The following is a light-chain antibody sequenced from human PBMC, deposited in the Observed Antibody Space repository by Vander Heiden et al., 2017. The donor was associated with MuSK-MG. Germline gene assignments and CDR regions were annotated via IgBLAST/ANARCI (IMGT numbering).Light chain of an antibody. CDR2: YAS. CDR1: QSIGSS. J-gene: IGKJ4*01. V-gene: IGKV6D-21*02. CDR3: QQSSNLPNT. Sequence: TPKEKVNITCRASQSIGSSLHWYQQKADQSPKLLIKYASQSSSGVPSRFSGSGSGTDFTLTINSLEAEDVAAYYCQQSSNLPNTFGGGTKVEIK.